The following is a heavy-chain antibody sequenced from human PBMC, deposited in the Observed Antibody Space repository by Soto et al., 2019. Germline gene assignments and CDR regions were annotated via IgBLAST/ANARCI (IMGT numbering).Heavy chain of an antibody. CDR1: GYNFTSHW. Sequence: GESLKISCKASGYNFTSHWIGWVRQMPGKGLEWMGIIYPGDSDIRYSPSFQGQVTISADKSITTAYLQWSGLKASDTAIYYCVRQNTWIQLWPQFDYWGQGSLVTSPQ. V-gene: IGHV5-51*01. J-gene: IGHJ4*02. D-gene: IGHD5-18*01. CDR3: VRQNTWIQLWPQFDY. CDR2: IYPGDSDI.